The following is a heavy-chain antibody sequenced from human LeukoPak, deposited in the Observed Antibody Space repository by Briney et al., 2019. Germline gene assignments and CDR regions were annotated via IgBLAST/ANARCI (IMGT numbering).Heavy chain of an antibody. CDR3: ARLRSYDYVWGSFDY. Sequence: ASVKVSCKASGYTFTGYYMHWVRQAPGQGLEWMGWINPDSGGTNYAQKFQGRVTMTRDTSISTAYLELSWLRSDDMAVYSCARLRSYDYVWGSFDYWGQGTLVTVSS. D-gene: IGHD3-16*01. CDR2: INPDSGGT. CDR1: GYTFTGYY. J-gene: IGHJ4*02. V-gene: IGHV1-2*02.